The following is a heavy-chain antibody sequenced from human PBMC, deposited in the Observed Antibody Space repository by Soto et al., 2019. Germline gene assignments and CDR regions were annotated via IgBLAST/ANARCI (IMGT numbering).Heavy chain of an antibody. D-gene: IGHD7-27*01. V-gene: IGHV1-8*01. CDR1: GYTFTSDD. CDR3: AEGPRNWGFDY. Sequence: QVQLVQSGAEVKKPGASVKISCKASGYTFTSDDFNWVRQATGQGREWMGWMNPNNGNTAYAQKFQGRVTMTRDTSISTAYMELSSLTSEDTAVYYCAEGPRNWGFDYWGQGTLVTVSS. J-gene: IGHJ4*02. CDR2: MNPNNGNT.